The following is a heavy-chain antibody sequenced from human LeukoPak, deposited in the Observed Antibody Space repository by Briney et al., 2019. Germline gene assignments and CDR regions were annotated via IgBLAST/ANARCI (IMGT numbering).Heavy chain of an antibody. J-gene: IGHJ3*02. Sequence: ASVKVSCKASGYTFTSYDINWVRQATGQGLEWMGWMNPNSGNTGYAQKFQGRVTMTRNTSISTAYMELSSLRSEDTAVYYCARVVGIAADDAFDIWGQGTMVTVSS. CDR2: MNPNSGNT. D-gene: IGHD6-13*01. CDR3: ARVVGIAADDAFDI. V-gene: IGHV1-8*01. CDR1: GYTFTSYD.